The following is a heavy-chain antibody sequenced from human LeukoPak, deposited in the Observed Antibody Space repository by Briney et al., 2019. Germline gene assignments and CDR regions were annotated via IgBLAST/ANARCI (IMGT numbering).Heavy chain of an antibody. CDR3: AMGDYEGGYFDY. V-gene: IGHV3-74*01. J-gene: IGHJ4*02. D-gene: IGHD4-17*01. CDR1: GFTFSSYW. CDR2: INSDGSST. Sequence: GGSLRLSXAASGFTFSSYWMHWVRQAPGKGLVWVSRINSDGSSTSYADSVKGRFTISRDNARNSLYLQMNSLRAEDTAVYYCAMGDYEGGYFDYWGQGTLVTVSS.